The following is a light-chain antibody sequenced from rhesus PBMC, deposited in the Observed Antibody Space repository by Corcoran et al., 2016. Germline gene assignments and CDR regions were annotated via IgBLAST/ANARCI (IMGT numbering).Light chain of an antibody. CDR1: QGISSW. J-gene: IGKJ1*01. Sequence: DIQMTQSPSSLSASVGDRVTITCRASQGISSWLACYQQKPGKAPTLLIYKASILQTGVPSRFSGSGSETDFTLTISSLQPEDFATYYCQQYNSAPWTFGQGTKVEIK. CDR2: KAS. CDR3: QQYNSAPWT. V-gene: IGKV1-21*01.